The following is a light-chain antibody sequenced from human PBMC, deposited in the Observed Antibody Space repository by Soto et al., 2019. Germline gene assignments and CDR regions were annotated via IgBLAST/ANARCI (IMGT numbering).Light chain of an antibody. CDR2: DVT. J-gene: IGLJ1*01. Sequence: QSVLTKPASVSRSPGQSSTISCTATSSDVGAYNFVSWYQQHPGKAPKLMIYDVTNRPSGVSNRFSGSKSGNTASLTISGLQTDDETDYYCSSSTCSNTYVFGSGTKVPVL. CDR3: SSSTCSNTYV. V-gene: IGLV2-14*01. CDR1: SSDVGAYNF.